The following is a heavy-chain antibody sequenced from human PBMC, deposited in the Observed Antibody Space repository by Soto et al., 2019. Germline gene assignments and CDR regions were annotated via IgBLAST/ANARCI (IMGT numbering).Heavy chain of an antibody. Sequence: GGSLRLSCAASGFTFSSYAMSWVRQAPGKGLEWVSAISGSGGSTYYADSVKGRFTISRDNSKNTLYLQMNSLRAEDTDVYYCAKDRGGYYYDSSGYYYCDYWGQGTLVTVSS. D-gene: IGHD3-22*01. CDR2: ISGSGGST. J-gene: IGHJ4*02. V-gene: IGHV3-23*01. CDR1: GFTFSSYA. CDR3: AKDRGGYYYDSSGYYYCDY.